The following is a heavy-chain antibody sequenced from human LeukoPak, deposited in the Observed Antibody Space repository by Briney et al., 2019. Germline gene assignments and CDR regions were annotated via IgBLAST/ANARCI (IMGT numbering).Heavy chain of an antibody. J-gene: IGHJ5*02. CDR3: AKDMSTTIFGVVSAFDP. CDR2: ISWNSGSI. CDR1: GFTFDDYA. Sequence: GRSLRLSCAASGFTFDDYAMHWVRQAPGKGLEWVSGISWNSGSIGYADSVKGRFTISRDNAKNSLYLQMNSLRAEDTALYYCAKDMSTTIFGVVSAFDPWGQGTLVTVSS. D-gene: IGHD3-3*01. V-gene: IGHV3-9*01.